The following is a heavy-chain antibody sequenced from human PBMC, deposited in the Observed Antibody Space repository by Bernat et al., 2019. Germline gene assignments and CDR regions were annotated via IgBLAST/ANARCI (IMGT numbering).Heavy chain of an antibody. J-gene: IGHJ4*02. D-gene: IGHD5-12*01. CDR2: VRYDGSNK. CDR3: AKDESGMVATY. Sequence: QVQLVESGGGVVQPGGSLRLSCAASGFTFTSYGMHWIRQAPGKGLEWLAFVRYDGSNKYYADSVKGRLTISKDKSKNTLYLQMNSLRAEDTAVYNCAKDESGMVATYWGQATLVTVSS. V-gene: IGHV3-30*02. CDR1: GFTFTSYG.